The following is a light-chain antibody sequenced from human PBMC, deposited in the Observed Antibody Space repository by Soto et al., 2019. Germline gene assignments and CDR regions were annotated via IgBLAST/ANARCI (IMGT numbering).Light chain of an antibody. V-gene: IGLV3-21*02. J-gene: IGLJ3*02. CDR3: QVWDTRSDQSWV. CDR1: NVGSKS. Sequence: SYELTQPPSVSVAPGQTARITCGGNNVGSKSVHWYQQKPGQAPVLVVYNYSDRPSGIPERFSGSTSGNTATLTISRVEAGDEADYYCQVWDTRSDQSWVFGGGTKLTVL. CDR2: NYS.